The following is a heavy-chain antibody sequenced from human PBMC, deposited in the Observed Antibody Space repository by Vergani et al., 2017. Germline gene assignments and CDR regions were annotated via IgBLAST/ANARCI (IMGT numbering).Heavy chain of an antibody. D-gene: IGHD2-15*01. CDR2: ISRNGGST. J-gene: IGHJ4*02. CDR3: AKFSGLSGGDSFDY. Sequence: EVQLLESGGGLVQPGGSLRLSCAASGFTFSSYAMSWVRQAPGRGLEWVSAISRNGGSTYYANSVKGRFTISSDNSKNTLYLQMSSLRAEDTAVYYCAKFSGLSGGDSFDYWGQGTLVTVSS. V-gene: IGHV3-23*01. CDR1: GFTFSSYA.